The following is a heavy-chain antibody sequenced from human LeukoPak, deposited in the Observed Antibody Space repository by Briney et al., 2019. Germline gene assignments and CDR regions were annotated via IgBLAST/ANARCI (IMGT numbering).Heavy chain of an antibody. V-gene: IGHV3-23*01. D-gene: IGHD1-26*01. J-gene: IGHJ4*02. CDR3: AKAGSYWDFDY. CDR2: ITGSGGRT. CDR1: GFTFSSYA. Sequence: GGTLRLSCAASGFTFSSYAMSWVRQAPGKGLEWVSGITGSGGRTYYADSVKGRFTISRDNSKNTLYVQMNSLRAEDTAVYYCAKAGSYWDFDYWGQGTLVTVCS.